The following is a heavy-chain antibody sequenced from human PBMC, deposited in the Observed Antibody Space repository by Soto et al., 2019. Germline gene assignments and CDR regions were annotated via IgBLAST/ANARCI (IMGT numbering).Heavy chain of an antibody. CDR1: GGSISSSSYY. CDR2: IYYSGST. V-gene: IGHV4-39*01. D-gene: IGHD5-18*01. CDR3: ARLRRYSYGFDY. Sequence: SEMLSLTCTVSGGSISSSSYYWGWIRQPPGKGLEWIGSIYYSGSTYYNPSLKSRVTISVDTSKNQFSLKLSSVTAADTAVYYCARLRRYSYGFDYWGQGTLVTVSS. J-gene: IGHJ4*02.